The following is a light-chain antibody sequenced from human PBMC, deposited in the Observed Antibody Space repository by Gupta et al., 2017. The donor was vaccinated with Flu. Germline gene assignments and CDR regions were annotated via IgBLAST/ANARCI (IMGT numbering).Light chain of an antibody. CDR2: DVN. Sequence: TISCQRHRSDVGGYNYVSGYQQHPVNVPKLMIYDVNGRTSGVSNSFSGSKSGNTASLTISGLQEEDEAYYYCSSYIGSSSLVFGGGTKVTVL. CDR3: SSYIGSSSLV. CDR1: RSDVGGYNY. J-gene: IGLJ2*01. V-gene: IGLV2-14*03.